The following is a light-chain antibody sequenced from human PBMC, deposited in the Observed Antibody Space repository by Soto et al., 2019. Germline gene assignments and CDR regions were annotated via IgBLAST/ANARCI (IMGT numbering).Light chain of an antibody. V-gene: IGLV1-47*01. Sequence: QSVLTQPSSVSGTPGQGVTISCSGSISNIGNNYVYWFQQLPGTAPKVLSNRNDQRPSGVPDRFSGSKSGTSASLAISGLRSEDEADYYCAAWDDTVRSYVFGNGTKLTVL. CDR1: ISNIGNNY. CDR3: AAWDDTVRSYV. J-gene: IGLJ1*01. CDR2: RND.